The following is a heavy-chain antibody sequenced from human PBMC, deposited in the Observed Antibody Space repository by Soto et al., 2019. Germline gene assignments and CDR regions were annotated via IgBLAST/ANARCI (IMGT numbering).Heavy chain of an antibody. D-gene: IGHD2-15*01. CDR1: GHSISSGYY. CDR2: IYHSGST. Sequence: PSETLSLTCAVSGHSISSGYYWGWIRQPPGKGLEWIGSIYHSGSTYYNPSLKSRVTISVDTSKNQFSLKLSSVTAADTAVYYCARASPDIVVVVTLNWFDPWGQGTLVTVSS. J-gene: IGHJ5*02. V-gene: IGHV4-38-2*01. CDR3: ARASPDIVVVVTLNWFDP.